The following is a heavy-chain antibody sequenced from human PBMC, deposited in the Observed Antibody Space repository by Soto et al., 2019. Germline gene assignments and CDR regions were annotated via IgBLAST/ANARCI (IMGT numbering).Heavy chain of an antibody. D-gene: IGHD3-16*01. CDR1: GFTFTTYA. CDR3: VTVPWVILCGAALH. Sequence: EVQLLESGGGVVQPGGSLRLSCAASGFTFTTYAMSWVRQAPGKGLEWVSAISDDSGRTFFADSVKGRFTISRDNSDNTLYLHMNILRVEDTAVYYCVTVPWVILCGAALHWGQGTLVTVSP. CDR2: ISDDSGRT. J-gene: IGHJ4*02. V-gene: IGHV3-23*01.